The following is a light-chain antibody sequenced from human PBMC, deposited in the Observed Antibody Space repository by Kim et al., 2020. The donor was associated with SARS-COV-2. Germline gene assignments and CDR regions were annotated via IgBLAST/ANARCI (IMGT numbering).Light chain of an antibody. CDR1: SSNIGSNY. Sequence: QSVLTQPPSASGTPGQRVNISCSGSSSNIGSNYVYWYQQLPGTAPKLLIYRNNQRPSGVPDRFSGSKSGTSASLAISGLRSEDEADYYCAAWDDSLSGLFGGGTQLTVL. V-gene: IGLV1-47*01. CDR2: RNN. J-gene: IGLJ3*02. CDR3: AAWDDSLSGL.